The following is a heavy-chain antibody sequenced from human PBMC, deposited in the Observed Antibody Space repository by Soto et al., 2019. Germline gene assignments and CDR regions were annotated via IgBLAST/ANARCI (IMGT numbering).Heavy chain of an antibody. CDR3: ARLDILTGYRPRGY. V-gene: IGHV5-10-1*01. CDR2: IDPSDSYT. CDR1: GYGFTSYW. D-gene: IGHD3-9*01. Sequence: ASVKVSWKGSGYGFTSYWISWVRQMPGKGLEWMGRIDPSDSYTNYSPSFQGHVTISADKSISTAYLQWSSLKASDTAMYYCARLDILTGYRPRGYWGQGTLVTVSS. J-gene: IGHJ4*02.